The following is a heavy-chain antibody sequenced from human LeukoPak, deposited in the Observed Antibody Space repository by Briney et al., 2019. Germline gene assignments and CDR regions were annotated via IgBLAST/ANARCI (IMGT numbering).Heavy chain of an antibody. J-gene: IGHJ4*02. Sequence: PGRSLRLSCAASGFTFSSHAMSWVRQAPGKRLEWVSVISGSGDSTYYADSVKGRFTISRDNSKNTLYLQMNSLRAEDTAVYYCAKGYYYDSSGYDLPVHTKFSSFDYWGQGTLVTVSS. D-gene: IGHD3-22*01. CDR1: GFTFSSHA. V-gene: IGHV3-23*01. CDR2: ISGSGDST. CDR3: AKGYYYDSSGYDLPVHTKFSSFDY.